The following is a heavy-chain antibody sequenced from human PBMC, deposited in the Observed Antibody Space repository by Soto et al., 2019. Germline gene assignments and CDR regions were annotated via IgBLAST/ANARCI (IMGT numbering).Heavy chain of an antibody. V-gene: IGHV3-30-3*01. D-gene: IGHD3-16*02. J-gene: IGHJ4*01. Sequence: QVQLVESGGGVVQPGRSLRLSCAASGFTFSSYAMHWVRQAPGKGLEWVAVISYDGSNKYYADSVKGRFTISRDNSKKTLYMQMNSQRAKDTSVYYCARRMITFGGVIVKALDYWGHGNLVTVSS. CDR2: ISYDGSNK. CDR3: ARRMITFGGVIVKALDY. CDR1: GFTFSSYA.